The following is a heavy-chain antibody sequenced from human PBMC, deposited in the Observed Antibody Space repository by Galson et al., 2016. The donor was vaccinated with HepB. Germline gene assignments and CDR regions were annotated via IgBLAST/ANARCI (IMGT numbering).Heavy chain of an antibody. CDR3: ARGGPMIVVDKVYFAMDV. D-gene: IGHD3-22*01. Sequence: CAISGDSVSSNSAAWNWIRQSPSRGLEWLGRTYYRSKWYYDYAVPVKSRITINPDTSKNQFSLRLSSVTAADTSVYYCARGGPMIVVDKVYFAMDVWGQGTTVTVSS. J-gene: IGHJ6*02. CDR1: GDSVSSNSAA. V-gene: IGHV6-1*01. CDR2: TYYRSKWYY.